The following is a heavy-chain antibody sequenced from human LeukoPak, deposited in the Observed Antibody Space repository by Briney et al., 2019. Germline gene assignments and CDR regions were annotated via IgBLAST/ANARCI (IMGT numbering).Heavy chain of an antibody. CDR1: GYTPTEYY. D-gene: IGHD5-12*01. Sequence: ASVKVSCKPSGYTPTEYYIHWIRQAPGQGLEWVGWINPNSGATNTEQKFRGRVNMTRVTSHSTAYMELSRLTFDDTAVYYCASVYSGYDLSQLDYWGQGTLVTVSS. CDR2: INPNSGAT. V-gene: IGHV1-2*02. J-gene: IGHJ4*02. CDR3: ASVYSGYDLSQLDY.